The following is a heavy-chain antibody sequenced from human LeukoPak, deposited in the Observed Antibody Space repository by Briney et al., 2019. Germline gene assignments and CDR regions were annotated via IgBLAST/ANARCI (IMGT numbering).Heavy chain of an antibody. D-gene: IGHD5-18*01. CDR2: IYPGDSDT. CDR1: GYSFTTYW. CDR3: ARQGYSYGWYVY. J-gene: IGHJ4*02. V-gene: IGHV5-51*01. Sequence: GESLKISCKGSGYSFTTYWIGWVRQMPGKGLEWMGIIYPGDSDTRYSTSFHGQVTITADKSISTAYLQWSSLKAADTAMDNCARQGYSYGWYVYWGQGTLVTVSS.